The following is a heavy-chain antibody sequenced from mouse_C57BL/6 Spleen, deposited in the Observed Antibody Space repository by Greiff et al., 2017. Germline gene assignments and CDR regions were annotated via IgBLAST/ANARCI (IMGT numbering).Heavy chain of an antibody. D-gene: IGHD1-1*01. CDR2: IYPRSGNT. CDR1: GYTFTSYG. J-gene: IGHJ2*01. CDR3: ARWGSSLYYFDY. Sequence: QVQLKESGAELARPGASVKLSCKASGYTFTSYGISWVKQRPGQGLEWIGEIYPRSGNTYYNEKFKGKATLTADKSSSTAYMELRSLTSEVYAGYRCARWGSSLYYFDYWGQGTTLTVSS. V-gene: IGHV1-81*01.